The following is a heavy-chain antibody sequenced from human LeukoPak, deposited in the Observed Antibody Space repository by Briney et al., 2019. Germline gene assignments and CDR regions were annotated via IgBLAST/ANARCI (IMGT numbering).Heavy chain of an antibody. CDR1: GFTVSSNY. CDR3: ARESEEAYYFDY. CDR2: IYSGGST. V-gene: IGHV3-53*01. J-gene: IGHJ4*02. Sequence: GGSLRLSCAASGFTVSSNYMSWVRQAPGKGLEWVSVIYSGGSTYYADSVKGRFTISRDNSKNTLYLQMNSLRAEDTAVYYCARESEEAYYFDYWGQGTLVTVSS.